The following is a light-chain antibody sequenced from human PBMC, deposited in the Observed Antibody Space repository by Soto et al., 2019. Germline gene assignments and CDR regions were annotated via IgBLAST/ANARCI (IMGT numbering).Light chain of an antibody. V-gene: IGKV3-20*01. CDR3: QQYGSSPRT. Sequence: EIVLTQSPGTLSLSPGERATLSCRASQSVSSSYLAWYQQKPGQAPRLLIYGASSRATGIPDGFSGSGSGTDFTLTISRLEPEDFAVYYCQQYGSSPRTFGQGTKGDIK. J-gene: IGKJ1*01. CDR1: QSVSSSY. CDR2: GAS.